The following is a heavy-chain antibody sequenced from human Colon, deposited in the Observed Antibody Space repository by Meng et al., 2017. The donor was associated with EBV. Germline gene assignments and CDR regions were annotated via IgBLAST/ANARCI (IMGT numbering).Heavy chain of an antibody. D-gene: IGHD3-22*01. Sequence: QVQLQESGPGLVTPSXXLXLTCTXXGGSISSGTYYWGWIRQLPGKGLEWIAYIHYSGSTYYSPSLKSRVTISVDTSKNQLSLKLSSMTAADTAVYYCARYVFDSSSLYSNWFDPWGQGTRVTVSS. CDR1: GGSISSGTYY. J-gene: IGHJ5*02. CDR3: ARYVFDSSSLYSNWFDP. V-gene: IGHV4-31*03. CDR2: IHYSGST.